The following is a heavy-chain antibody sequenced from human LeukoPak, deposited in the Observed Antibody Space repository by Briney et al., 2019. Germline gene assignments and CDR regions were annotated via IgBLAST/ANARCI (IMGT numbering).Heavy chain of an antibody. CDR3: ARGGNGWYVRYFQH. J-gene: IGHJ1*01. CDR2: INHSGST. CDR1: GGSFSGYY. V-gene: IGHV4-34*01. Sequence: PSETLSLTCAVYGGSFSGYYWSWIRQPPGKGLEWIGEINHSGSTNYNPSLKSRVTISVDTSKNQSSLKLSSVTAADTAAYYCARGGNGWYVRYFQHWGQGTLVTVSS. D-gene: IGHD6-19*01.